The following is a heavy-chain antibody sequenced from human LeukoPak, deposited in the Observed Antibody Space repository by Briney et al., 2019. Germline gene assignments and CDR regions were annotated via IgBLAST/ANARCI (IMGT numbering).Heavy chain of an antibody. D-gene: IGHD3-3*01. CDR1: GFSFSSYV. Sequence: GGSLRLSCAASGFSFSSYVMSWVRQAPGKGLEWVSGVSGSGGNTYYADSVKGRFTISRDNAKNSLYLQMNSLRAEDTAVYYCARDGGAYDFWSGYCDYWGQGTLVTVSS. CDR3: ARDGGAYDFWSGYCDY. J-gene: IGHJ4*02. CDR2: VSGSGGNT. V-gene: IGHV3-23*01.